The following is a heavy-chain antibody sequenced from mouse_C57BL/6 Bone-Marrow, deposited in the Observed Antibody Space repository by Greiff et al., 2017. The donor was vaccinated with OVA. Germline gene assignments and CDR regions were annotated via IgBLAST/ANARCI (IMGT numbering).Heavy chain of an antibody. CDR2: INYDGSST. CDR3: ARGGWDWYFDV. J-gene: IGHJ1*03. D-gene: IGHD3-3*01. V-gene: IGHV5-16*01. CDR1: GFTFSDYY. Sequence: EVMLVESEGGLVQPGSSMKLSCTASGFTFSDYYMAWVRQVPEKGLEWVANINYDGSSTCYLDTLKSRFIIARDNAKNILYLQMSSLKSEDTATYYGARGGWDWYFDVWGTGTTVTVSS.